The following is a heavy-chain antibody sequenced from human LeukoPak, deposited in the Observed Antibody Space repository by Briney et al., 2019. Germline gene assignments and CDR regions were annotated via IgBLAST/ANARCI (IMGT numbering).Heavy chain of an antibody. V-gene: IGHV1-2*02. CDR1: GYTFTGYY. D-gene: IGHD6-13*01. CDR3: ARGVYSSNSGNYMDV. CDR2: VSPNSDVT. Sequence: ASVKVSCKASGYTFTGYYIQWVRQAPGQGLEWMGWVSPNSDVTHYAEKFQGRVTMTKDTSISTAYMELMRLKSDDTALYYCARGVYSSNSGNYMDVWGKGTEVTISS. J-gene: IGHJ6*03.